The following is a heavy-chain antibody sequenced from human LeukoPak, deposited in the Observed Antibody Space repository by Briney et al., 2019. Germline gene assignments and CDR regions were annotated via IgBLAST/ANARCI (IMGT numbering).Heavy chain of an antibody. CDR3: ARGKATTVPCFDY. CDR2: FDPEDGET. J-gene: IGHJ4*02. V-gene: IGHV1-24*01. Sequence: GASVKVSCKVSGYTLTELSMHWVRQAPGKGLEWMGGFDPEDGETIYAQKFQGRVTITADKSTSTAYMELSSLRSEDTAVYYCARGKATTVPCFDYWGQGTLVAVSS. D-gene: IGHD4-17*01. CDR1: GYTLTELS.